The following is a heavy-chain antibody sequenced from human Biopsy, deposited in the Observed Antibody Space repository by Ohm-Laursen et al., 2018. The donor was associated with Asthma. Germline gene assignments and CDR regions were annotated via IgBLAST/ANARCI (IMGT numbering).Heavy chain of an antibody. V-gene: IGHV3-30*03. CDR1: GFSFSNFG. CDR2: ISYDGSSI. Sequence: PLRLSCAASGFSFSNFGMHWVRQAPGKGLEWVAVISYDGSSIYYADSVKGRFTISRDNSKNTLSLQMNSLTAEDTAVYYCAREGVAGTHIEDWGQGTLVTVSS. J-gene: IGHJ4*02. CDR3: AREGVAGTHIED. D-gene: IGHD6-19*01.